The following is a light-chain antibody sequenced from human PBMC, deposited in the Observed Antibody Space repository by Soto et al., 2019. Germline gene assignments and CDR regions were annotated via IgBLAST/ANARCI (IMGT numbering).Light chain of an antibody. V-gene: IGLV2-8*01. J-gene: IGLJ2*01. Sequence: QSVLTQPPSASGSPGQAVTISCTGTSTDVGGYNYVSWYQQHPGKAPKLMIYEVSNRPSGVPDRFSGSKSGNTASLTVSGLQAEDEADYYYSSSEGSNKFARVFGGGTKVTVL. CDR2: EVS. CDR3: SSSEGSNKFARV. CDR1: STDVGGYNY.